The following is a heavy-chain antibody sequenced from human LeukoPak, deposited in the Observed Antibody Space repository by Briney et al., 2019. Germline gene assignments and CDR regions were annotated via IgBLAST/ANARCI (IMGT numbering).Heavy chain of an antibody. CDR2: ISYDGSNK. CDR1: GFTFSSYA. CDR3: ARELRLYYDSSGYYYGSAFDI. J-gene: IGHJ3*02. Sequence: PGGSLRLSCAASGFTFSSYAMHWVRQAPGKGLEWVAVISYDGSNKYYADSVKGRFTISRDNSKNTLYLQMNSLRAEDTAVYYCARELRLYYDSSGYYYGSAFDIWGQGTMVTVSS. V-gene: IGHV3-30*04. D-gene: IGHD3-22*01.